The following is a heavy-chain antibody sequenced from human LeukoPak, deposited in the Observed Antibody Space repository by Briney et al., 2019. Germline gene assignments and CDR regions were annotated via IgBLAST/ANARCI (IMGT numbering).Heavy chain of an antibody. CDR1: GFTFSSYS. Sequence: GGSLRLSCAASGFTFSSYSMNWVRQAPGKGLEWVSSISNSSSYIYYADSVKGRFTISRDNAKNSLYLQMNSLRAEDTAVYYCARGLWFGGRGAFDIWGQGTMVTVPS. V-gene: IGHV3-21*01. D-gene: IGHD3-10*01. CDR2: ISNSSSYI. CDR3: ARGLWFGGRGAFDI. J-gene: IGHJ3*02.